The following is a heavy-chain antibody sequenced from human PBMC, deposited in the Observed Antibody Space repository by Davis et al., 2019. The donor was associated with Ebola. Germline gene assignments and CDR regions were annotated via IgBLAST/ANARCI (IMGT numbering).Heavy chain of an antibody. CDR3: ARAYGSSGWYEDWFDP. Sequence: GESLKISCAASGFTFSSYAMSWVRQAPGKGLEWVSYISSSGSTIYYADSVKGRFTISRDNAKNSLYLQMNSLRAEDTAVYYCARAYGSSGWYEDWFDPWGQGTLVTVSS. D-gene: IGHD6-19*01. CDR1: GFTFSSYA. V-gene: IGHV3-48*04. J-gene: IGHJ5*02. CDR2: ISSSGSTI.